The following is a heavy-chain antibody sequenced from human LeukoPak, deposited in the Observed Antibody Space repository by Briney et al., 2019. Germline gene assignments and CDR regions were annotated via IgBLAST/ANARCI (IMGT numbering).Heavy chain of an antibody. CDR2: ISWNSVSI. CDR3: AIPAAHTGNYFDY. J-gene: IGHJ4*02. V-gene: IGHV3-9*01. CDR1: GFTLDDYV. Sequence: PGGSLRLSCAASGFTLDDYVMHWVRQAPGRGLEWVSGISWNSVSIGYADSVKGRFTISRDNAKNSLYLQMNSLRAEDTAVYYCAIPAAHTGNYFDYWGQGTLVTVSS. D-gene: IGHD2-2*01.